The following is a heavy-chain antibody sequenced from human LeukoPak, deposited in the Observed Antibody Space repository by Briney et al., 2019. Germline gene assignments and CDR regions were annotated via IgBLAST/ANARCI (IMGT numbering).Heavy chain of an antibody. CDR3: ARSRRYSSGWAEFDY. J-gene: IGHJ4*02. Sequence: GGSLRLSCAASGFSFSTQRMHWVRQAPGKGLVWVSYINIDERITGYADSVEGRFTISRDNAKNTLYLQMNSLRAEDTALYHCARSRRYSSGWAEFDYWGQGTLVTVSS. CDR1: GFSFSTQR. V-gene: IGHV3-74*01. D-gene: IGHD6-19*01. CDR2: INIDERIT.